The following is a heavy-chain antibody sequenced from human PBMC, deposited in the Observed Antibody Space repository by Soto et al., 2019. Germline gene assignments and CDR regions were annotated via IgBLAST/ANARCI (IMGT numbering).Heavy chain of an antibody. V-gene: IGHV1-3*01. Sequence: ASVKVSCKASGYTFTAYTIHWMRQAPGQRLEWMGWINAGNGDTKYSQKFQDRVIITRNTSVSTVYMELSSLRSEDTAVYYCARGIRLPPMVRGVIPDYWGQGTLVTVSS. J-gene: IGHJ4*02. CDR3: ARGIRLPPMVRGVIPDY. D-gene: IGHD3-10*01. CDR2: INAGNGDT. CDR1: GYTFTAYT.